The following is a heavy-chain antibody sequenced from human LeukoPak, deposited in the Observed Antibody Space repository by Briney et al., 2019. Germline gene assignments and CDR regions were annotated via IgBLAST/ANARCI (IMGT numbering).Heavy chain of an antibody. CDR2: IYTSGST. Sequence: SQTLSLTCTVSGGSISSGSYYWSWIRQPAGKGLERIGRIYTSGSTNYNPSLKSRVTISVDTSKNQFSLKLSSVTAADTAVYYCAAMGRYCSSTSCIGVWGKGTTVTVSS. CDR3: AAMGRYCSSTSCIGV. D-gene: IGHD2-2*01. V-gene: IGHV4-61*02. CDR1: GGSISSGSYY. J-gene: IGHJ6*04.